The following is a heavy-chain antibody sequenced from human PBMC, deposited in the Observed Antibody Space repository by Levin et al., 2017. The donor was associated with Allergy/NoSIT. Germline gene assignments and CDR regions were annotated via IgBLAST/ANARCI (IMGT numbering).Heavy chain of an antibody. D-gene: IGHD4-17*01. CDR2: IRSKANSYAT. V-gene: IGHV3-73*01. CDR1: GFTFSGSA. J-gene: IGHJ6*03. CDR3: TSGDYGDYDYYYYMDV. Sequence: PKASVKVSCAASGFTFSGSAMHWVRQASGKGLEWVGRIRSKANSYATAYAASVKGRFTISRDDSKNTAYLQMNSLKTEDTAVYYCTSGDYGDYDYYYYMDVWGKGTTVTVSS.